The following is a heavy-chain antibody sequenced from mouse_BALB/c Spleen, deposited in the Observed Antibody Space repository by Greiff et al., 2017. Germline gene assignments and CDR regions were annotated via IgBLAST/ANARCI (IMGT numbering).Heavy chain of an antibody. CDR1: GYTFTDYW. CDR2: IDTSDSYT. V-gene: IGHV1-69*01. J-gene: IGHJ3*01. CDR3: ARRIYYDYDEDWFAY. Sequence: QVQLQQPGAELVMPGASVKMSCKASGYTFTDYWMHWVKQRPGQGLEWIGAIDTSDSYTSYTQKFKGKATLTVDESSSTAYMQLSSLTSEDSAVYYCARRIYYDYDEDWFAYWGQGTLVTVSA. D-gene: IGHD2-4*01.